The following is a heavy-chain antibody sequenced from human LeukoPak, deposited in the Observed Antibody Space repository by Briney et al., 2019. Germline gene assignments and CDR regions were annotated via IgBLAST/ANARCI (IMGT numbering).Heavy chain of an antibody. V-gene: IGHV3-74*01. D-gene: IGHD3-9*01. J-gene: IGHJ5*02. CDR2: INSDGSST. CDR3: ARGRGYDILTGYYQDWFDP. CDR1: GFTFSTYW. Sequence: GGSLRLSCAASGFTFSTYWMHWVRQAPGTGLVWVSLINSDGSSTNYADSVKGRFTISRDNAKNTLYLQMNSLRAEDTAVYYCARGRGYDILTGYYQDWFDPWGQGTLVTVSS.